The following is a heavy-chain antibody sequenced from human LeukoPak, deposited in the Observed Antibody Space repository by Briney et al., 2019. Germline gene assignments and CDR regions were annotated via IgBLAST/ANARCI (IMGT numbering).Heavy chain of an antibody. V-gene: IGHV3-74*01. CDR1: GFTFSSYW. CDR2: INSDGSST. Sequence: GGSLRLSCAASGFTFSSYWMHWVRQAPGKGLVWVSRINSDGSSTSYTESVKGRFTISRDNAKNTLYLQMNSLRAEDTAVYYCAATRGSPNWSSYNWFDPWGQGTLVTVSS. D-gene: IGHD1-26*01. CDR3: AATRGSPNWSSYNWFDP. J-gene: IGHJ5*02.